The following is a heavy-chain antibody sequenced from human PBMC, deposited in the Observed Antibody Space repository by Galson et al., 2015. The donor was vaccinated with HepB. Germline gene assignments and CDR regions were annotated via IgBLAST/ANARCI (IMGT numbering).Heavy chain of an antibody. CDR1: GGSISSYY. Sequence: SETLSLTCTVSGGSISSYYWSWIRQPPGKGLEWIGYIYYSGSTNYNPSLKSRVTISVDTSKNQFSLKLSSVTAADTAVYYCARGGPHDYGDYYFDYWGQGTLVTVSS. CDR3: ARGGPHDYGDYYFDY. V-gene: IGHV4-59*01. D-gene: IGHD4-17*01. CDR2: IYYSGST. J-gene: IGHJ4*02.